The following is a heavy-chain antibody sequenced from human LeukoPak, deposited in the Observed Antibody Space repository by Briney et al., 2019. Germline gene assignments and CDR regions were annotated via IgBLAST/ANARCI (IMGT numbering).Heavy chain of an antibody. CDR1: NSSITRGYY. CDR2: IYYSGST. J-gene: IGHJ4*02. Sequence: TSETLSLTCNVSNSSITRGYYWGWIRQVPGKGLEWIGSIYYSGSTNLNPSLKSRVTISVDTSKNQFSLKLSSVTAADTAVYYCATTTIRLGYWGQGTLVTVSS. D-gene: IGHD1-26*01. V-gene: IGHV4-38-2*02. CDR3: ATTTIRLGY.